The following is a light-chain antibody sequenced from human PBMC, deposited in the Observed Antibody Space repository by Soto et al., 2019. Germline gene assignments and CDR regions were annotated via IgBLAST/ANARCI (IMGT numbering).Light chain of an antibody. CDR2: KAS. J-gene: IGKJ1*01. V-gene: IGKV1-5*03. CDR3: QQYYFYPWT. Sequence: DIQLTQSPSTLSASVGDRVTITCRASQTFSSWLAWYQQKPGTAPQLLIYKASTLGSGGPARFRGSGCGTEFTLTISSRQADGVATDYCQQYYFYPWTLGQGTKVEMK. CDR1: QTFSSW.